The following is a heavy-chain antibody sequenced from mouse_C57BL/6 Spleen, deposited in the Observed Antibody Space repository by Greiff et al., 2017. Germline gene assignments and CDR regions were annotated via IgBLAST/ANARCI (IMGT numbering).Heavy chain of an antibody. J-gene: IGHJ2*01. D-gene: IGHD1-1*01. V-gene: IGHV5-17*01. CDR3: ATVAVDY. CDR2: ISSGRSTI. CDR1: GFTFSDYG. Sequence: EVHLVESGGGLVQPGGSLKLSCAASGFTFSDYGMHWVRQAPEKGLEWVAYISSGRSTISYADTVKGRFTISSDNATNTLYMQMTSLRSEDTAMYYCATVAVDYWGQGATLTVSS.